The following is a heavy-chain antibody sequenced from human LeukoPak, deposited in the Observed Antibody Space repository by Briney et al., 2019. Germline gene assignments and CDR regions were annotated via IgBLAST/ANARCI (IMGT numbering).Heavy chain of an antibody. D-gene: IGHD4-23*01. CDR2: IYATGNT. CDR1: GGSMRSDSSF. J-gene: IGHJ5*02. V-gene: IGHV4-61*02. Sequence: SETLSLTCSVSGGSMRSDSSFWSWIRQPAGKGLEWIGRIYATGNTNYNPSLERRVTILVDTSKNQFSLELTSVTAADTAVYYCARELGSDYGGYSPWGQGTLVTVSS. CDR3: ARELGSDYGGYSP.